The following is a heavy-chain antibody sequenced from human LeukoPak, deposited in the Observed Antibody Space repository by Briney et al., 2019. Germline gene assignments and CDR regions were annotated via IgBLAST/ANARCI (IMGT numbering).Heavy chain of an antibody. D-gene: IGHD3-10*01. CDR1: GFTSSSYG. CDR2: IRYDGSNK. V-gene: IGHV3-30*02. Sequence: GGSPRLSCAASGFTSSSYGMHWVRQAPGKGLEWVAFIRYDGSNKYYADSVKGRFTISRDNSKNTLYLEVISLTAEDTAVYYCAKDDAWLRFGEWSQGTLVTVSS. J-gene: IGHJ4*02. CDR3: AKDDAWLRFGE.